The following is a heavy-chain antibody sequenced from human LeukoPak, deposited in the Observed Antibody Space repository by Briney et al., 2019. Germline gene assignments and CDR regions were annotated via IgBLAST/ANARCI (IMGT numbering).Heavy chain of an antibody. D-gene: IGHD5-18*01. CDR1: GGSMSHAY. CDR3: ARDADTALFPIYYYYGIDV. J-gene: IGHJ6*02. CDR2: IYFTGTA. Sequence: SETLSLTCSVSGGSMSHAYWSWIRQPPGKGLEWLGYIYFTGTANKANPSLKSRVTISVDTSKNQLSLRLSSVTAADTAVYYCARDADTALFPIYYYYGIDVWGQGTTVTVSS. V-gene: IGHV4-59*12.